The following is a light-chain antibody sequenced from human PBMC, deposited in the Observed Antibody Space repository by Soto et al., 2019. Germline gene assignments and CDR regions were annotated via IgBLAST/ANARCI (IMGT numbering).Light chain of an antibody. CDR1: SGSVSTSYY. J-gene: IGLJ3*02. V-gene: IGLV8-61*01. CDR2: STN. CDR3: VLYVVGAIPWV. Sequence: QAVVTQEPSLSVSPGGTVTLTCGLSSGSVSTSYYPAWYQQTPGQAPPTLIYSTNTRSSGVPDRFSGSILGNKAALTITGAQADDESDYYCVLYVVGAIPWVFGGGTKLTVL.